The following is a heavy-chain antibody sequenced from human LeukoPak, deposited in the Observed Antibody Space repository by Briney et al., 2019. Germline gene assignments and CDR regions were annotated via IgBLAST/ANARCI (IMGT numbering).Heavy chain of an antibody. CDR1: GFTFSSYA. J-gene: IGHJ4*02. CDR2: IYSGGST. D-gene: IGHD3-9*01. CDR3: AREGYYDILTGYYADY. V-gene: IGHV3-53*01. Sequence: GGSLRLSCAASGFTFSSYAMSWVRQAPGKGLEWVSVIYSGGSTYYADSVKGRFTISRDNSKNTLYLQMNSLRAEDTAVYYCAREGYYDILTGYYADYWGQGTLVTVSS.